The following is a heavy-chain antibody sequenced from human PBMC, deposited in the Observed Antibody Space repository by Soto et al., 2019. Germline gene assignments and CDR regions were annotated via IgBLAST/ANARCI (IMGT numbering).Heavy chain of an antibody. Sequence: EVQLLESGGGLRQPGGSLRLSCAASGFTFINYAMSWVRQAPGKGLECVSSISSRGDTTYYADSVRGRFTISKDPSKDTLYLQMNSLRAEDTALYFCAKDSHYGDFLPFDYWGQGTLVTVSS. CDR3: AKDSHYGDFLPFDY. CDR2: ISSRGDTT. V-gene: IGHV3-23*01. D-gene: IGHD4-17*01. J-gene: IGHJ4*02. CDR1: GFTFINYA.